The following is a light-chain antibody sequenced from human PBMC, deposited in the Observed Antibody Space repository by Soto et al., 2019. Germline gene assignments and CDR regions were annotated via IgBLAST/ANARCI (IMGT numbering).Light chain of an antibody. CDR2: GAS. Sequence: LLTQSPITLSLSPGERATLSCRASQSVTTQLAWYQQKPGQAPRLIIHGASSRATGVPDRITGSGSGTDFTLSISRLEPEDFAVYYCQQYGGSTRTFGQGTKVDIK. CDR1: QSVTTQ. J-gene: IGKJ1*01. V-gene: IGKV3-20*01. CDR3: QQYGGSTRT.